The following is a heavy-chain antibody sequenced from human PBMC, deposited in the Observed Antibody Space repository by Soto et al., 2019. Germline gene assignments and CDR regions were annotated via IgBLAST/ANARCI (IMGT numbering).Heavy chain of an antibody. CDR1: GFTFSDYY. Sequence: QVQLVESGGGLVKPGGSLRLSCAASGFTFSDYYMSWIRQAPGKGLEWVSYISSSSSYTNYADSVKGRFTISRDNAKNSLYLQLNRLRAEDTAVYYCARALRGYCSGGSCNPFDYWGQGTMVTVSS. J-gene: IGHJ4*02. CDR3: ARALRGYCSGGSCNPFDY. V-gene: IGHV3-11*05. CDR2: ISSSSSYT. D-gene: IGHD2-15*01.